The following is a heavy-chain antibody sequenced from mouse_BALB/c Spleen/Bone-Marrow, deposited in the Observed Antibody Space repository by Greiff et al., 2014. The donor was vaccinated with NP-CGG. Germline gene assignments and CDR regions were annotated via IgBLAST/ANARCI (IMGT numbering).Heavy chain of an antibody. V-gene: IGHV14-3*02. J-gene: IGHJ4*01. Sequence: EVHLVESGAELVEPGASVKLSCTASGFNIKDTYMHWVKQRPEQGLEWIGRIDPANGNTKYDPKFQGKATITADTSSNTAYLQLSSLTSEDTAVYYGSSYAMDYWGQGTSVTVSS. CDR3: SSYAMDY. CDR2: IDPANGNT. CDR1: GFNIKDTY.